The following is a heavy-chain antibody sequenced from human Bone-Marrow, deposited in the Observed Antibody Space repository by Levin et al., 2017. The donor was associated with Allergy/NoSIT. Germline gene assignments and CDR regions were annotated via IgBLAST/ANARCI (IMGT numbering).Heavy chain of an antibody. V-gene: IGHV4-59*01. CDR2: IYYSGST. D-gene: IGHD6-13*01. J-gene: IGHJ4*02. Sequence: ESLKISCTVSGGSISSYYWSWIRQPPGKGLEWIAYIYYSGSTNYNPSLKSRVTISVDTSKNQFSLKLSSVTAADTAVYYCARDSAAGIFDYWGQGTLVTVSS. CDR1: GGSISSYY. CDR3: ARDSAAGIFDY.